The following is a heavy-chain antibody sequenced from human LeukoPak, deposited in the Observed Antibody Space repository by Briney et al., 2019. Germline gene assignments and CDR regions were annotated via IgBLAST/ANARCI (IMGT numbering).Heavy chain of an antibody. CDR2: IYLSGST. D-gene: IGHD2-8*01. J-gene: IGHJ3*02. CDR3: ARAPNGFGAFDI. V-gene: IGHV4-4*07. Sequence: SETLSLTCTVSGGSVTTYYWSWIRQPAGKGLEWIGRIYLSGSTNYNPSLESRVTLSADTSKNQFSLKMSSVTAADTAVYYCARAPNGFGAFDIWGPGTMVTVSS. CDR1: GGSVTTYY.